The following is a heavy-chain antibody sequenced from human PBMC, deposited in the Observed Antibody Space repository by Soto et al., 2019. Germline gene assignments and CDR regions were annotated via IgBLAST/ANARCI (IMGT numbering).Heavy chain of an antibody. CDR1: VFTFSSYW. Sequence: GSLRLSFAASVFTFSSYWMSWVRQAPGKGLEWVANIKQDGSEKYCVDSVKGRFTISRDNAKNSLYLQMNSLRAEDTAVYYCARKELVFYYYYMDVWGKGTTVTVSS. J-gene: IGHJ6*03. D-gene: IGHD6-13*01. V-gene: IGHV3-7*01. CDR2: IKQDGSEK. CDR3: ARKELVFYYYYMDV.